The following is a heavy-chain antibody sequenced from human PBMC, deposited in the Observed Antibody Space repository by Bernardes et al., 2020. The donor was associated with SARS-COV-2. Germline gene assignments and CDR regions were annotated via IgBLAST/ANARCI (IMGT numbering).Heavy chain of an antibody. V-gene: IGHV4-59*01. Sequence: SETLSLTCSVSGGSIRSYYWSWIRQSPGKGLEWIGYITNSGNTKYNPSLKSRVTISADTSTNHFSLKLTSVTAADTAVYYCARERGGRWLGEYDPEAMDVWGQGTTVTVSS. J-gene: IGHJ6*02. CDR1: GGSIRSYY. CDR3: ARERGGRWLGEYDPEAMDV. CDR2: ITNSGNT. D-gene: IGHD3-10*01.